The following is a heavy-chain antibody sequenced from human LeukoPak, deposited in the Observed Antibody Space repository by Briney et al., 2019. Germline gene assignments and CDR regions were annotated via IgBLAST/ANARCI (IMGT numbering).Heavy chain of an antibody. CDR2: ISAYNGNT. D-gene: IGHD3-10*01. CDR3: ARGYYGSGLRISPLLFDP. V-gene: IGHV1-18*01. CDR1: GYTFTSYG. J-gene: IGHJ5*02. Sequence: ASVKVSCKASGYTFTSYGISWVRQAPGQGLEWMGWISAYNGNTNYAQKLQGRVTMTTDTSTSTAYMELRSLRSDDTAVYYCARGYYGSGLRISPLLFDPWGQGTLVTVSS.